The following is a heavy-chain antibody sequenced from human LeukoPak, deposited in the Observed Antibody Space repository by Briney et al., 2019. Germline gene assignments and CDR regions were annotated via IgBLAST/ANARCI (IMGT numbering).Heavy chain of an antibody. D-gene: IGHD3-3*01. J-gene: IGHJ4*02. Sequence: GGSLRLSCAASGFTFSSYAMSWVRQAPGKGLEWVSAISGSGGSTYYADSVKGRFTISRDNSKNTLYLQMNSLRAEDTAVYYCAKTELWSGYHPLDYWGQGTLVTVSS. V-gene: IGHV3-23*01. CDR1: GFTFSSYA. CDR2: ISGSGGST. CDR3: AKTELWSGYHPLDY.